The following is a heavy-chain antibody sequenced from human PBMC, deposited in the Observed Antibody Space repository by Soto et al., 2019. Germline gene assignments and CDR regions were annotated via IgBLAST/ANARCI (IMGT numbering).Heavy chain of an antibody. CDR1: GFTFSSYG. J-gene: IGHJ4*02. D-gene: IGHD3-22*01. CDR3: AKVQALYYDSCGYDY. CDR2: ILYEGSNK. Sequence: GGSLRLSFGASGFTFSSYGMHWVRQAPGKGLEWGAVILYEGSNKYYAASVQGRFTISKENSKDTMYLQMNSLRDEDTSVYYCAKVQALYYDSCGYDYWGQGTLVTVSS. V-gene: IGHV3-30*18.